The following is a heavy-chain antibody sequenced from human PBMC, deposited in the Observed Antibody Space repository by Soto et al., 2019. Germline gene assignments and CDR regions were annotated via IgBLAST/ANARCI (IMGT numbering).Heavy chain of an antibody. V-gene: IGHV3-23*01. CDR1: GLTFRMFA. J-gene: IGHJ5*02. Sequence: EVQLLESGGYLVQPGGSLRLSCAASGLTFRMFAFSWVRQARGRGLEWVSTISADGGGRYYADSVRGRFTISRDNLNHPGMLERTSLRPDDTASYYCAGTQWLLQGCFAPGGQGPLVTVSS. CDR3: AGTQWLLQGCFAP. CDR2: ISADGGGR. D-gene: IGHD6-19*01.